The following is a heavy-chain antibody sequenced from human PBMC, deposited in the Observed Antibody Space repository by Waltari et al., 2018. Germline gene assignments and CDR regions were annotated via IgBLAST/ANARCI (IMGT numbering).Heavy chain of an antibody. CDR2: INPRGDFI. CDR1: GYTVTTYN. CDR3: ARDNTNWSFDY. J-gene: IGHJ4*02. Sequence: QVQLVQSGAEVKKLGASVMAFCKASGYTVTTYNMHWVRQAPGQGLEWMGIINPRGDFITYARQFRGRVTMTIDTSTSTVYMELSSLRSEDTAVYSCARDNTNWSFDYWGQGTLVTVSS. D-gene: IGHD1-1*01. V-gene: IGHV1-46*01.